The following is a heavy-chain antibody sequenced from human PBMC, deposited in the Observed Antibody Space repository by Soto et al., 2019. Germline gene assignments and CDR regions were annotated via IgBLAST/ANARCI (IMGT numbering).Heavy chain of an antibody. CDR1: GFTFSSYG. D-gene: IGHD2-15*01. V-gene: IGHV3-30*18. CDR3: AKGNSWSPPLLLDI. Sequence: PGGSLRLSCAASGFTFSSYGMHWVRQAPGKGLEWVAVISYDGSNKYYADSVKGRFTISRDNSKNTLYLQMNSLRAEDTAVYYCAKGNSWSPPLLLDICGQGTMVPVSS. CDR2: ISYDGSNK. J-gene: IGHJ3*02.